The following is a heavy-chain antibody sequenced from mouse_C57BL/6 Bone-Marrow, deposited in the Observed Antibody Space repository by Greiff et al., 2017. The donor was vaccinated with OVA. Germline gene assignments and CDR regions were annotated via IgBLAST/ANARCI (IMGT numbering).Heavy chain of an antibody. J-gene: IGHJ2*01. CDR1: GFTFSSYG. CDR3: ARHGDYGSFFDY. CDR2: ISSGGSST. Sequence: EVMLVESGGDLVKPGGSLKLSCAASGFTFSSYGMSWVRQTPDKRLEWVATISSGGSSTYYPASVKGRFTISRDNAKNTLYLQMSSLKSENTAMYYCARHGDYGSFFDYWGQGTTLTVSS. D-gene: IGHD1-1*01. V-gene: IGHV5-6*01.